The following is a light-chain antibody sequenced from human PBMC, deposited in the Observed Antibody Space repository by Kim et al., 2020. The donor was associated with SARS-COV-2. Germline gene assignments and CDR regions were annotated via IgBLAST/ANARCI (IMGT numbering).Light chain of an antibody. CDR2: DAS. Sequence: LTESVGDRVTITGRASQSIRRWVAWYQQKPGRAPKLLMYDASSLEGGVPSRFSGSGYGTEFTLTISSLQPDDSATYYCQQYSDWWTFGPGTKVEI. CDR1: QSIRRW. V-gene: IGKV1-5*01. CDR3: QQYSDWWT. J-gene: IGKJ1*01.